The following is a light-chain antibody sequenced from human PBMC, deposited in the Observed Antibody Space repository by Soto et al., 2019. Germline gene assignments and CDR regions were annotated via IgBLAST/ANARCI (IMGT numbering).Light chain of an antibody. CDR3: QKYNSALRIT. J-gene: IGKJ5*01. Sequence: IPLTHSPSTLSGSLGYRFTITFGSSQTISSWLAWYQQKPGKAPKLLIYKASTLKSGVPSRFSGSGSGTEFTLTISSLQPDDVATYYCQKYNSALRITFGQGTRLEIK. CDR2: KAS. V-gene: IGKV1-5*03. CDR1: QTISSW.